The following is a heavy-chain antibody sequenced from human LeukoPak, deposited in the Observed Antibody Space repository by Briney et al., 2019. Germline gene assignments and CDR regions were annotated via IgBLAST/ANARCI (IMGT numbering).Heavy chain of an antibody. CDR1: GYTFTGSY. Sequence: ASVKVSRTTSGYTFTGSYLHWVRHVPAPGLEWMGWTNLSTGGTKSAHPFAGRVTKTRDTSNTTGYLELRSLRLDDTAAYYCARGGAFWSITPCHEFDHGGQGTLVIVSS. J-gene: IGHJ4*02. CDR2: TNLSTGGT. V-gene: IGHV1-2*02. CDR3: ARGGAFWSITPCHEFDH. D-gene: IGHD3-3*01.